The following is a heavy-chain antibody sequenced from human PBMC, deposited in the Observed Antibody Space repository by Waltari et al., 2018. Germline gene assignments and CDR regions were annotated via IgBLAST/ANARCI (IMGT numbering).Heavy chain of an antibody. CDR2: INPNTGGT. Sequence: QVQLVQSGAEVKKPGASVNVSCKASGYNFIGYYIHWVRQAPGQGLEWMVWINPNTGGTKYAQKYQGRVTLTRDTSISTAYMELSRLGSYYMAVFYCARQAARNFDYWGQGTLVTVSS. V-gene: IGHV1-2*02. CDR1: GYNFIGYY. J-gene: IGHJ4*02. CDR3: ARQAARNFDY.